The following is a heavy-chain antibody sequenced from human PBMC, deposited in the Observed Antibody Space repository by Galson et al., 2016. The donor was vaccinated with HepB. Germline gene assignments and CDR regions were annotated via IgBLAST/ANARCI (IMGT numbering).Heavy chain of an antibody. CDR2: ISHGGTT. CDR3: ARGPLLSDDSGYHLVPLDD. J-gene: IGHJ4*02. V-gene: IGHV4-4*01. CDR1: GGSIDSIYW. D-gene: IGHD3-22*01. Sequence: ETLSLTCAVSGGSIDSIYWWTWVRQAPGKGLEWIGQISHGGTTNYNPSLKSRVTISRDTSQNHFSLKMDSVTAADTAVYSCARGPLLSDDSGYHLVPLDDWGKGTLVTVSS.